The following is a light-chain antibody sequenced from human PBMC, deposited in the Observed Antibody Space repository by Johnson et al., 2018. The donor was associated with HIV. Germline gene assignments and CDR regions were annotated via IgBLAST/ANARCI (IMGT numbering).Light chain of an antibody. CDR3: GTWASSLSPYV. Sequence: QSFLTQPPSVSAAPGQKVTISCSGSSSNIGNNYVSWYQQLPGTAPKLLIYENNKRPSGIPDRFSGSKSGTSATLGITGLQTGDEADYYCGTWASSLSPYVFGTGTKVTVL. V-gene: IGLV1-51*02. CDR1: SSNIGNNY. J-gene: IGLJ1*01. CDR2: ENN.